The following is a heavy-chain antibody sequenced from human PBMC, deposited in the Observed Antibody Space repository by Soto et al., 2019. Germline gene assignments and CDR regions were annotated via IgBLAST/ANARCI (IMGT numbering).Heavy chain of an antibody. CDR2: IYYSGST. D-gene: IGHD3-16*01. CDR3: ARTFRGEFYYFDY. Sequence: SETLSVTGTVSGGSISSSSYYWGWIRQPPGKGLEWIGSIYYSGSTYYNPSLKSRVTISVDTSKNQFSLKLSSVTAAAKAVYYCARTFRGEFYYFDYRGQVTLVTLTS. V-gene: IGHV4-39*01. J-gene: IGHJ4*02. CDR1: GGSISSSSYY.